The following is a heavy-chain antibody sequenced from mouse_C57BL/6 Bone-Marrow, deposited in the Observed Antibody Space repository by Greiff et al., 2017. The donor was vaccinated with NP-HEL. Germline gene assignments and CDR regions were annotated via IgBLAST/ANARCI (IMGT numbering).Heavy chain of an antibody. J-gene: IGHJ1*03. CDR2: IDPENGDT. V-gene: IGHV14-4*01. Sequence: EVQGVESGAELVRPGASVKLSCTASGFNIKDDYMHWVKQRPEQGLEWIGWIDPENGDTEYASKFQGKATITADTSSNTAYLQLSSLTSEDTAVYYCTTGRDYWYFDVWGTETTVTVSS. CDR3: TTGRDYWYFDV. CDR1: GFNIKDDY.